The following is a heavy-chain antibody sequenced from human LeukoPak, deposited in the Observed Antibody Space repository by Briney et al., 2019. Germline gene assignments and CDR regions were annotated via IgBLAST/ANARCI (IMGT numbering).Heavy chain of an antibody. V-gene: IGHV5-51*01. J-gene: IGHJ6*03. CDR1: GYSFTNYW. Sequence: GESLKISCKGSGYSFTNYWIGWVRQMPGKGLEWMGIIYPGDSDTRYSPSFQGQVTISADKSISTAYLQWSSLKASDTAMYYCARHPFSSYYGFWSGWVYMDVWGKGTTVTVSS. CDR2: IYPGDSDT. D-gene: IGHD3-3*01. CDR3: ARHPFSSYYGFWSGWVYMDV.